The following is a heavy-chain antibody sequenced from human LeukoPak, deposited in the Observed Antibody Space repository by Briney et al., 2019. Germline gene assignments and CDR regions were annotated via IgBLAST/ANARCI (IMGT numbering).Heavy chain of an antibody. D-gene: IGHD2-8*02. CDR2: ISGSGGST. CDR1: GFTFSSYA. Sequence: GGSQRLSCAASGFTFSSYAMSWVRQAPGKGLEWVSAISGSGGSTYYADSVKGRFTISRDNSKNTLYLQMNSLRAEDTAVYYCAKMLNTGHAHAAFDYWGQGTLVTVSS. CDR3: AKMLNTGHAHAAFDY. J-gene: IGHJ4*02. V-gene: IGHV3-23*01.